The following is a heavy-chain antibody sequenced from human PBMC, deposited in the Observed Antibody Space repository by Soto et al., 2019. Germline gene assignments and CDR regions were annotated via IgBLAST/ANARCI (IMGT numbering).Heavy chain of an antibody. CDR2: INHSGST. D-gene: IGHD6-19*01. CDR3: SRCFEYSTRWYYFDY. Sequence: PSETLSLTCTVYGGSFSGYYWTWIRQPPGTGLEWIGEINHSGSTNYNPSLQSRVTISVDTSKNQVSLKLNSMTAADTAVYYCSRCFEYSTRWYYFDYWGQGTLVIVSS. CDR1: GGSFSGYY. J-gene: IGHJ4*02. V-gene: IGHV4-34*01.